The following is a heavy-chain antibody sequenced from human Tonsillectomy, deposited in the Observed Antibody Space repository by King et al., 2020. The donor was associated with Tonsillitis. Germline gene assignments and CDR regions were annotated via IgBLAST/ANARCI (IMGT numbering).Heavy chain of an antibody. V-gene: IGHV3-9*01. CDR3: GKDIGLRYCSGGSCHAAVAI. D-gene: IGHD2-15*01. CDR2: ISWNSGSI. J-gene: IGHJ3*02. Sequence: VQLVESGGGLVQPGRSLRLSCAASGLTFDEYAMHWVRQAPGKGLEWVSGISWNSGSIDYADSVKGRFTISRDNGKNSLYLQMNSLRAEDTALYYCGKDIGLRYCSGGSCHAAVAIWGQGTMVTVSS. CDR1: GLTFDEYA.